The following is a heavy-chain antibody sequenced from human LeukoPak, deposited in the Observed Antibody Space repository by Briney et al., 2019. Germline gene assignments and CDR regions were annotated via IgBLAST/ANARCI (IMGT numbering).Heavy chain of an antibody. D-gene: IGHD3-22*01. V-gene: IGHV3-23*01. J-gene: IGHJ4*02. CDR2: ISSTGGTT. Sequence: PGGSLRLSCAASGITFSSYGMSWVRQAPGKGLEWVSSISSTGGTTYYADSVKGRFTISRDNSKNTLYLQMNSLRAEDTAVYYCAKDQANYYYDSSGYVQWGQGTLVTVSS. CDR3: AKDQANYYYDSSGYVQ. CDR1: GITFSSYG.